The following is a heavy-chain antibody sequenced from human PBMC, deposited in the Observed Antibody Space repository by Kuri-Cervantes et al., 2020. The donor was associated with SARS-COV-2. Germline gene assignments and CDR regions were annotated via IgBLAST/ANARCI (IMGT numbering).Heavy chain of an antibody. CDR2: ISSSSSYI. J-gene: IGHJ3*02. Sequence: LSLTCAASGFTFRSYSMNWVRQAPGKGLEWVSSISSSSSYIYHADSVKGRFTITTDNAKNSLYLQMNSLQAADKAVYYCSGVVGGAAGGYGSGSETLDAFDIWGQGTMVTVSS. CDR3: SGVVGGAAGGYGSGSETLDAFDI. V-gene: IGHV3-21*01. D-gene: IGHD3-10*01. CDR1: GFTFRSYS.